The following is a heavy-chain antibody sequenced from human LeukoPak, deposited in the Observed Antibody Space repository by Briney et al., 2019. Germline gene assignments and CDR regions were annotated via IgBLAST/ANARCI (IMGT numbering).Heavy chain of an antibody. CDR1: GGSISSSSYY. Sequence: SSETLSLTCTVSGGSISSSSYYWGWIRQPPGKGLEWSGSIYYSGSTYYNPSLKSRVTISVDTSKNQFSLKLSSVTAADTAVHYCARRYYDFWSGYYYYFDYWGQGTLVTVSS. CDR3: ARRYYDFWSGYYYYFDY. J-gene: IGHJ4*02. CDR2: IYYSGST. V-gene: IGHV4-39*01. D-gene: IGHD3-3*01.